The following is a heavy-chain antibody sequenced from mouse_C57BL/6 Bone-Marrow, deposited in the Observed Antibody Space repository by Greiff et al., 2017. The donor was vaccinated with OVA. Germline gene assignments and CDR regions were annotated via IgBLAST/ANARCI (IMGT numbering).Heavy chain of an antibody. Sequence: QVQLQQPGAELVKPGASVQLSCKASGYTFTSYWMHWVKQRPGRGLEWIGRIDPNSGGTKYNEKFKSKATLTVDKPASTAYMQLSSLTSEDSAVDYCARGGGKSYRWSYFDYWGQGTTRTVSS. V-gene: IGHV1-72*01. CDR3: ARGGGKSYRWSYFDY. CDR2: IDPNSGGT. J-gene: IGHJ2*01. CDR1: GYTFTSYW. D-gene: IGHD1-1*01.